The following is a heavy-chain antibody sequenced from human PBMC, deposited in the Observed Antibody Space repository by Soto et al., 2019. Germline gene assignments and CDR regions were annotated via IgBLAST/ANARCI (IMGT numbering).Heavy chain of an antibody. J-gene: IGHJ3*02. D-gene: IGHD2-2*01. CDR3: AREIVVVPAASRGDAFDI. V-gene: IGHV4-31*03. Sequence: QVQLQESGPGLVKPSQTLSLTCTVSGGSISSGGYYWSWIRQHPGKGLEWIGYIYYSGSTYYNPSLKSRVTLSVDTSKNQFSLKLSSVTAADTAVYYCAREIVVVPAASRGDAFDIWGQGTMVTVSS. CDR2: IYYSGST. CDR1: GGSISSGGYY.